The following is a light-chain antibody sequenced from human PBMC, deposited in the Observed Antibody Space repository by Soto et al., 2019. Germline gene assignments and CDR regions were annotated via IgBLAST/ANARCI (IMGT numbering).Light chain of an antibody. Sequence: QSALTQPASVSGSPGQSITISCTGSSSDVGGYNYVSWYQQHPGEAPKLMIYEVSNRPSGVSNRFSGSKSGNTASLTISGLQAEDETDYYCNSYTSSFTWVFGGGTKLTVL. CDR1: SSDVGGYNY. V-gene: IGLV2-14*01. CDR3: NSYTSSFTWV. J-gene: IGLJ3*02. CDR2: EVS.